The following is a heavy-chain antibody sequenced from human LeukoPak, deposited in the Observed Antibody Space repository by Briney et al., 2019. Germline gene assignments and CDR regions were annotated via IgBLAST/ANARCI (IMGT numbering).Heavy chain of an antibody. CDR2: ISPSGDIT. Sequence: GGSLTLSCAASGFTFSTYTMSWVRQRPGKGLEWVSTISPSGDITHYADSVKRHFTISRDNSESTLFLQRTSLRAEDTAVYYCARKSSGHYPFDCWGQGTLVTVSS. CDR1: GFTFSTYT. D-gene: IGHD3-22*01. CDR3: ARKSSGHYPFDC. V-gene: IGHV3-23*01. J-gene: IGHJ4*02.